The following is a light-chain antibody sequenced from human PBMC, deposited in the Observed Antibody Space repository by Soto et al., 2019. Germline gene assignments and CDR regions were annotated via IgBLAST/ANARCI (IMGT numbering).Light chain of an antibody. CDR1: RSDIGAYNF. Sequence: SVLTQPASVSGSPGQSITISCTGTRSDIGAYNFVSWYQQHPGEVPKLMLYDVNVRPSGVSNRFSGSKSGNTASLTISGLQAADEADYYCTSWTTSTTMIFGGGTKLTVL. V-gene: IGLV2-14*03. CDR2: DVN. CDR3: TSWTTSTTMI. J-gene: IGLJ2*01.